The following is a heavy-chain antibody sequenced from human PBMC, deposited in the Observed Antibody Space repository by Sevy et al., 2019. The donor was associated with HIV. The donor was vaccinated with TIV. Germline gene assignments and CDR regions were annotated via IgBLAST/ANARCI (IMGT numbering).Heavy chain of an antibody. J-gene: IGHJ4*02. CDR2: TIPIFGTA. D-gene: IGHD3-22*01. CDR1: GGTFSSYA. CDR3: ARGPFDYYDSSGYSTRNGHFDY. V-gene: IGHV1-69*06. Sequence: ASVKVSCKASGGTFSSYAISWVRQAPGQGLEWMGGTIPIFGTANYAQKFQGRVTITADKSTSTAYMELSSLRSEDTAVYYCARGPFDYYDSSGYSTRNGHFDYWGQGTLVTVSS.